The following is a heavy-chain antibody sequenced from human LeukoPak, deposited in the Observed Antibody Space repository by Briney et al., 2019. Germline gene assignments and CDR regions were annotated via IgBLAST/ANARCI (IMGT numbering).Heavy chain of an antibody. V-gene: IGHV1-2*02. D-gene: IGHD5-12*01. CDR1: GYTFNGYY. J-gene: IGHJ4*02. Sequence: ASVKVSCKASGYTFNGYYMHWVRQAPGHWLEWLGWINPNSGGTNYAQKFQDRVTMTRDTSISTAHMELSRLRSDDTAVYYCARGLRVATTTTYYFDYWGQGTLVTVSS. CDR3: ARGLRVATTTTYYFDY. CDR2: INPNSGGT.